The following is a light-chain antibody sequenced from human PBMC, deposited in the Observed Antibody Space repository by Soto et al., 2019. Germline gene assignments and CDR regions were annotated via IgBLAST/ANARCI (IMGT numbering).Light chain of an antibody. V-gene: IGKV3-15*01. CDR2: AAS. J-gene: IGKJ4*02. Sequence: EIVLTQSPGTLSLSPGERATLSCRAGERLSSVYLAWYQQRPGQAPRLVIFAASTRATGIPARFSGSGSGTEFTLTISSLQSEDFAVYYCQQYNNWPPVTFGGGTKVAIK. CDR3: QQYNNWPPVT. CDR1: ERLSSVY.